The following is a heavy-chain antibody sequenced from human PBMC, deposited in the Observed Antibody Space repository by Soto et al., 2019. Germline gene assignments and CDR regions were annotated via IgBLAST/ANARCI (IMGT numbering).Heavy chain of an antibody. V-gene: IGHV3-23*01. D-gene: IGHD3-10*01. CDR3: ARSLYYYGSGSYYKCWFDP. J-gene: IGHJ5*02. Sequence: GGSLRLSCAASGFTFSSYAMSWVRQAPGKGLEWVSAISGSGGSTYYADSVKGRFTISRDNAKNSLYLQMNSLRAEDTAVYYCARSLYYYGSGSYYKCWFDPWGQGTLVTVSS. CDR2: ISGSGGST. CDR1: GFTFSSYA.